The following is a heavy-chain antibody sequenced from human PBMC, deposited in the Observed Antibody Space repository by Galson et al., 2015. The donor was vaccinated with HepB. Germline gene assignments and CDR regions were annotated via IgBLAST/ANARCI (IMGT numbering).Heavy chain of an antibody. CDR1: GGSISNNIYS. CDR2: IYYSGST. CDR3: ARYVWGTYRAYFDY. Sequence: ETLSLTCTVSGGSISNNIYSWAWIRQPPGKGLEWIASIYYSGSTYYNPSLKSRVTISVDASKNQFSLWLSSVTAADTALYYCARYVWGTYRAYFDYWGQGTLVSVSS. J-gene: IGHJ4*02. V-gene: IGHV4-39*01. D-gene: IGHD3-16*02.